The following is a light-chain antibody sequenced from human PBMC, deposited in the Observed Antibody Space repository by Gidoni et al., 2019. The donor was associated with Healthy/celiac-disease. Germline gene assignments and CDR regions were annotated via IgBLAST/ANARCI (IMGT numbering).Light chain of an antibody. Sequence: DSQMTQSPSTLSASVGDRVTITCRASQSISSWLAWYQQKTGKAPKLLIYDASSLESGVPSRFSGRGSGTEFTLTISSLQPDDFATYYCQQYNSYPTFGPGTKVDIK. CDR2: DAS. V-gene: IGKV1-5*01. CDR3: QQYNSYPT. J-gene: IGKJ3*01. CDR1: QSISSW.